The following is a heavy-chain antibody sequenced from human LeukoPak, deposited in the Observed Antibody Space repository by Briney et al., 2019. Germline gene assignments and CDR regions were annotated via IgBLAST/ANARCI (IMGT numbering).Heavy chain of an antibody. J-gene: IGHJ4*02. Sequence: GGSLRLSCAASGFTFSSYGMRWVRQASGKGLEWVSTISGSGDSTYYADSVKGRFTISRDNSKNTLYLQMNSLKSEDTAVYYCTTVLGWNADWGQGTLVTVSS. CDR2: ISGSGDST. V-gene: IGHV3-23*01. D-gene: IGHD1-1*01. CDR3: TTVLGWNAD. CDR1: GFTFSSYG.